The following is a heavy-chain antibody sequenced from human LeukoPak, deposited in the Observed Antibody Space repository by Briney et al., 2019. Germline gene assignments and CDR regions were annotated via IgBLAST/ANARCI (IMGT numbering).Heavy chain of an antibody. J-gene: IGHJ4*02. V-gene: IGHV1-18*01. Sequence: ASVKVSCKASGYTFTSYGISWVRQAPGQGLEWMGWISAYNGNTNYAQKLQGRVTMTTDTSTSTAYMELSSLRSEDTAVYYCATDPYYDSSGYYLIAHWGQGTLVTVSS. CDR3: ATDPYYDSSGYYLIAH. CDR1: GYTFTSYG. CDR2: ISAYNGNT. D-gene: IGHD3-22*01.